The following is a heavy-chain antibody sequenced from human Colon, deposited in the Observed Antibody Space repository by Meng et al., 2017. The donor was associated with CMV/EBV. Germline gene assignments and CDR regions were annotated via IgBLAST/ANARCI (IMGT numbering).Heavy chain of an antibody. CDR2: IYYSGST. CDR3: ARDPSRPYYYGSGSYYIDLRNGMDV. CDR1: GGSVSSGSYY. J-gene: IGHJ6*02. V-gene: IGHV4-61*01. D-gene: IGHD3-10*01. Sequence: SETLSLTCTVSGGSVSSGSYYWSWIRQPPGKGLEWIGYIYYSGSTNYNPSLKSRVTISVDTSKNQFSLKLSSVTAADTAVYYCARDPSRPYYYGSGSYYIDLRNGMDVWGQGTTVTVSS.